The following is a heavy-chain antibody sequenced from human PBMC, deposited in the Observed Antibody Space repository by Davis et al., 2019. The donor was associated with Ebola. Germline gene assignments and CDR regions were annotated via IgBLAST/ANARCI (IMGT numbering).Heavy chain of an antibody. CDR3: AKAPVRFLEWFATDY. CDR2: ISGSGGST. J-gene: IGHJ4*02. Sequence: GGSLRPPCAASGFTSISSAMSWVRQAPGKGLEWVSAISGSGGSTYYAGSVKGRFTISRDNSRNTLYLQMNSLRAEDTAVYYCAKAPVRFLEWFATDYWGKGTLVTVSS. D-gene: IGHD3-3*01. V-gene: IGHV3-23*01. CDR1: GFTSISSA.